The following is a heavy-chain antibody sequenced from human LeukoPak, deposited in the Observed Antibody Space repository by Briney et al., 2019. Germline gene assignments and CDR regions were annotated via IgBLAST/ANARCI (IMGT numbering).Heavy chain of an antibody. Sequence: ASVRVSCKASGYSFTSDYIHWVRQAPGQGLEGMGIINPSGGSTTFAQKFQGRVTVTRDTSTNTVSMELNSLRSEDTAVYYCARGGVVMSYFDYWGQGTLVTVSS. CDR1: GYSFTSDY. CDR3: ARGGVVMSYFDY. CDR2: INPSGGST. J-gene: IGHJ4*02. D-gene: IGHD3-22*01. V-gene: IGHV1-46*01.